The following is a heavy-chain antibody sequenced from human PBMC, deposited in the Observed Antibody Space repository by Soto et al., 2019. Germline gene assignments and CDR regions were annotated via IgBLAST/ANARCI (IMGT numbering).Heavy chain of an antibody. CDR3: ARDKRDLRFLEWSYYFDY. J-gene: IGHJ4*02. CDR1: GFTFSSYA. D-gene: IGHD3-3*01. V-gene: IGHV3-30-3*01. CDR2: LSYDGSNK. Sequence: QVQLVESGGGVVQPGRSLRLSCAASGFTFSSYAMHWVRQAPGKGLEWVAVLSYDGSNKYYADSVKGRFTISRDNSKNTMYLQLDSLRAEDTAVYYCARDKRDLRFLEWSYYFDYWCQGTLVTVSS.